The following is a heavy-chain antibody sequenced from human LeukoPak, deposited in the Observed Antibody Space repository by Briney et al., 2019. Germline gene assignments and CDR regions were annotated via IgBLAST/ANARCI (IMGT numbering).Heavy chain of an antibody. D-gene: IGHD3-3*01. J-gene: IGHJ5*02. Sequence: SETLSLTCAVYGGSFSGYYWSWIRQPPGKGLEWIGEINHSGSTNYNPSLKSRVTISVDTSKNQFSLKLSSVTAADTAVYHCASRYVSSEVVIIPTAKNNWFDPWGQGTLVTVSS. V-gene: IGHV4-34*01. CDR1: GGSFSGYY. CDR3: ASRYVSSEVVIIPTAKNNWFDP. CDR2: INHSGST.